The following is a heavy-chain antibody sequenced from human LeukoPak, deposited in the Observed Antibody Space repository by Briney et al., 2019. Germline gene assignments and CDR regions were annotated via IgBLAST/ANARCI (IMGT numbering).Heavy chain of an antibody. V-gene: IGHV4-34*01. CDR1: GGSFSGYY. D-gene: IGHD3-22*01. Sequence: SETLSLTCAVYGGSFSGYYWGWIRQPPGKGLEWIGSIYYSGSTYYNPSLKSRVTISVDTSKNQFSLKLSSVTAADTAMYYCASYYYDSSGYTWYYFDYWGQGTLVTVSS. CDR2: IYYSGST. J-gene: IGHJ4*02. CDR3: ASYYYDSSGYTWYYFDY.